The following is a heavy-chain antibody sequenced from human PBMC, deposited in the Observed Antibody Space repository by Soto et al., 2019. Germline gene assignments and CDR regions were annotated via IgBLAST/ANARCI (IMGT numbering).Heavy chain of an antibody. Sequence: QVQLVQSGAEVKKPGSSVKVSCKASGGTFSSYAISWVRQAPGQGLEWMGGIIPIFGTANYAQKFQGRVTITADESTSTAYMELSSLRSEDTAVYYCARPHPRLVPVAMSWFDPWGQGTLVTVSS. D-gene: IGHD2-2*01. V-gene: IGHV1-69*12. J-gene: IGHJ5*02. CDR2: IIPIFGTA. CDR3: ARPHPRLVPVAMSWFDP. CDR1: GGTFSSYA.